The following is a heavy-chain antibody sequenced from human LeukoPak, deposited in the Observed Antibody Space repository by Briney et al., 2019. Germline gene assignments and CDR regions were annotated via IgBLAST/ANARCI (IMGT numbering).Heavy chain of an antibody. Sequence: PGESLKISCKGSGYSFTSYWISWVRQMPGKGLEWMGRIDPGDSQTNYSPSFQGHVTISADKSITTAYLQWNSLKASDTAIYYCARRVSAFDSRAFDYWGQGTLVTVSS. CDR1: GYSFTSYW. CDR3: ARRVSAFDSRAFDY. D-gene: IGHD5-12*01. V-gene: IGHV5-10-1*01. CDR2: IDPGDSQT. J-gene: IGHJ4*02.